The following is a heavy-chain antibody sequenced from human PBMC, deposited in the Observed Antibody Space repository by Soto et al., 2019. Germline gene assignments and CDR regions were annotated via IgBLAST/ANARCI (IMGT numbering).Heavy chain of an antibody. CDR2: ISGDASST. D-gene: IGHD1-1*01. Sequence: GSLRLSCAASGFTFSDYWMHWVRQVPGKGLGWVSRISGDASSTSYADSVKGRFTISRDNAKNTLYVQMNSLRAEATAVYYCARGIGYSAQDYWGQGTPVTVSS. CDR1: GFTFSDYW. V-gene: IGHV3-74*01. CDR3: ARGIGYSAQDY. J-gene: IGHJ4*02.